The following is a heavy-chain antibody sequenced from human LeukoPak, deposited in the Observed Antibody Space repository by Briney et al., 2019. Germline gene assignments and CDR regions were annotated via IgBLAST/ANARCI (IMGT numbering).Heavy chain of an antibody. CDR2: INPNSGGT. J-gene: IGHJ3*02. D-gene: IGHD3-9*01. CDR1: GYTFTGYY. CDR3: ARDRIRYFDWLFEAFDI. V-gene: IGHV1-2*02. Sequence: ASVKVSCKASGYTFTGYYMHWVRQAPGQGLERMGWINPNSGGTNYAQKFQGRVTMTRDTSISTAYMELSRLRSDDTAVYYCARDRIRYFDWLFEAFDIWGQGTTVTVSS.